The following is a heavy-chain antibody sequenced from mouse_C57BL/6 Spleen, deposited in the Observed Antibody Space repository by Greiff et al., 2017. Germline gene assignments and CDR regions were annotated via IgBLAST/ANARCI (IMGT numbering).Heavy chain of an antibody. Sequence: QVQLQQSGAELVKPGASVKLSCKASGYTFTSYWMHWVKQRPGQGRAWIGYINPSSGYTKYNQKFKDKATLTADKSSSTAYMRRSSLTYEDSAVYYCAGTAQATAWFAYWGQGSLVTVSA. CDR1: GYTFTSYW. CDR3: AGTAQATAWFAY. V-gene: IGHV1-7*01. J-gene: IGHJ3*01. D-gene: IGHD3-2*02. CDR2: INPSSGYT.